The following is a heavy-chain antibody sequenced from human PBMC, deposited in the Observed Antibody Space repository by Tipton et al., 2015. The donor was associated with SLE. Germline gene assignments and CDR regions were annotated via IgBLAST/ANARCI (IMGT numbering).Heavy chain of an antibody. J-gene: IGHJ6*02. D-gene: IGHD5-18*01. CDR1: GGSISSGSYY. CDR3: ARWIPLTGINV. Sequence: TLSLTCTVSGGSISSGSYYWSWIRQPAGKGLEWIGRIYTSGSTNYNPSLKSRVTISVDTVKTQVSRKLTSVTAADTAVYYCARWIPLTGINVWGQGATVTVSS. CDR2: IYTSGST. V-gene: IGHV4-61*02.